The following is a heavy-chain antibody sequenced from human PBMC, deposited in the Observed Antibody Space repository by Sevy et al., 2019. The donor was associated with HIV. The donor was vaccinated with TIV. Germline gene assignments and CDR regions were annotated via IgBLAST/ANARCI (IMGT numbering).Heavy chain of an antibody. J-gene: IGHJ4*02. Sequence: GGSLRLSCTSSGFTFGDYAMSWFRQAPGKGLEWVAFIRRDSHEPYGGTTEYAASVKGRFTISRDDSKSIAYLQMNSLKTEDTAVYYCTRALATADTPEYYFDYWGQGILVTVSS. CDR3: TRALATADTPEYYFDY. CDR2: IRRDSHEPYGGTT. V-gene: IGHV3-49*03. D-gene: IGHD5-12*01. CDR1: GFTFGDYA.